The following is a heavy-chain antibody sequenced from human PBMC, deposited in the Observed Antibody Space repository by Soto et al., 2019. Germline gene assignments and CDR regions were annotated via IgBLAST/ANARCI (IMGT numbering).Heavy chain of an antibody. CDR1: GASISSASYS. CDR2: IYHSGST. D-gene: IGHD2-8*01. J-gene: IGHJ5*02. Sequence: PSDTLSLTCAVSGASISSASYSWSWIRQPPGKGLEWIGYIYHSGSTYYNPSLKSRVTISVDRSKNQFSLKLSSVTAADTDVYYCARHCLFGFVRIWFAPWGQGTLVTVS. CDR3: ARHCLFGFVRIWFAP. V-gene: IGHV4-30-2*01.